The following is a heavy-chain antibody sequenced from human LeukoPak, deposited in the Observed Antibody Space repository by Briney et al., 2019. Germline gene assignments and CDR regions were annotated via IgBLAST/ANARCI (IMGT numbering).Heavy chain of an antibody. CDR1: GDSVSRNSAT. V-gene: IGHV6-1*01. CDR3: ARGPSYFQH. Sequence: SQTLSLTCAISGDSVSRNSATWSWISQSPSSGLEWLGRTYYLSKWYKYYAVSVKGPIPITPDTSKNQFSLQLNSVTPEDTAVYYCARGPSYFQHWGQGTLVTVSS. J-gene: IGHJ1*01. CDR2: TYYLSKWYK.